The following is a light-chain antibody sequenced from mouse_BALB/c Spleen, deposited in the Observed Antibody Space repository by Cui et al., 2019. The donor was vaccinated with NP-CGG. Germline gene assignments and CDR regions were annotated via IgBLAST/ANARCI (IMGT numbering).Light chain of an antibody. Sequence: QAVLTQESALTTSPGETVILTCRSGTGAVTASNYANWVQEKPDHLFTGLIGGTNNRAPGVPARFSGSLIGDKAALTITGAQTEDETKYFCALWYSNHWVFGGGTKLTVL. J-gene: IGLJ1*01. V-gene: IGLV1*01. CDR3: ALWYSNHWV. CDR2: GTN. CDR1: TGAVTASNY.